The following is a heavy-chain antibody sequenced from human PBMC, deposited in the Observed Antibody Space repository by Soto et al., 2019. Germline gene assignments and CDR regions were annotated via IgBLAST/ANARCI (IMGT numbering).Heavy chain of an antibody. D-gene: IGHD1-26*01. J-gene: IGHJ4*01. V-gene: IGHV4-39*01. CDR2: LYCDGST. CDR1: GWIINSIDCY. Sequence: SETLSLTCSVSGWIINSIDCYWGWILQPPGKGLEWIGSLYCDGSTYYNPSLKSRVTFSVDTSNNQFSLKLSSVTAADAAVYYCARRYRSCFDY. CDR3: ARRYRSCFDY.